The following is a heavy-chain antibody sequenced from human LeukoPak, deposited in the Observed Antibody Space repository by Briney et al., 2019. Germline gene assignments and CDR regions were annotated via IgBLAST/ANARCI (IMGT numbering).Heavy chain of an antibody. J-gene: IGHJ4*02. D-gene: IGHD1-14*01. V-gene: IGHV3-21*01. CDR3: AREGISRTVDY. CDR1: GFTFSSYS. CDR2: ISSSSSYI. Sequence: GGSLRLSCAASGFTFSSYSMNWVRQAPGKGLEWVSSISSSSSYIYYADSVKGRFTISRDNAKNSLYLQMNSLRAEDTAVYYCAREGISRTVDYWGQGTLVTVPS.